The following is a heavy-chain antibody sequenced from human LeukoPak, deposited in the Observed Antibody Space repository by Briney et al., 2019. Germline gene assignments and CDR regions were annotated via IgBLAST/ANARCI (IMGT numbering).Heavy chain of an antibody. V-gene: IGHV4-39*01. D-gene: IGHD3-22*01. J-gene: IGHJ3*02. Sequence: SETLSLTCTVSGGSISSSSYYWGWIRQPPGKGLEWIGSIYYSGSTYYDPSLKSRVTISVDTSKNQFSLKLSSVTAADTAVYYCARSYYYDSSGYRIWRWADAFDIWGQGTMVTVSS. CDR1: GGSISSSSYY. CDR2: IYYSGST. CDR3: ARSYYYDSSGYRIWRWADAFDI.